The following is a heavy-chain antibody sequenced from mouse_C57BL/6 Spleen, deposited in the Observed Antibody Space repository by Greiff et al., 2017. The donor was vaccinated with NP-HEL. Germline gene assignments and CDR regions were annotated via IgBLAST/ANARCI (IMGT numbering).Heavy chain of an antibody. CDR2: IYPGDGDT. J-gene: IGHJ4*01. Sequence: VKLVESGPELVKPGASVKISCKASGYAFSSSWMNWVKQRPGKGLEWIGRIYPGDGDTNYNGKFKGKATLTADKSSSTAYMQLSSLTSEDSAVYFCARYYYSNPHYAMDYWGQGTSVTVSS. CDR3: ARYYYSNPHYAMDY. CDR1: GYAFSSSW. V-gene: IGHV1-82*01. D-gene: IGHD2-5*01.